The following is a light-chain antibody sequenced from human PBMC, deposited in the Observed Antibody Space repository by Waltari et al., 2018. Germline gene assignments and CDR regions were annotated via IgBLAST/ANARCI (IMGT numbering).Light chain of an antibody. CDR2: GAS. V-gene: IGKV3-20*01. J-gene: IGKJ5*01. CDR1: QSVSSIY. CDR3: QQYGTLIT. Sequence: EIVLTQSPGTLSLSPGERVTLSCRASQSVSSIYLAWYQQNPGQAPRLLIYGASSRATGIPDRFSGSGSGTDFTLTISRLEPEDFAVYYCQQYGTLITFGQGTRLEIK.